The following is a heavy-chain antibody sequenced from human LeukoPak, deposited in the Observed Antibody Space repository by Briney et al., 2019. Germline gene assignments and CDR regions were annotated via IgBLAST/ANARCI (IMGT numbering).Heavy chain of an antibody. CDR1: GYSFTKYW. D-gene: IGHD4-17*01. Sequence: PGESLKISCKGSGYSFTKYWIGWVRQMPGKGLEWMGIIYAADSDTRYSPSFQGQVTISAAKSINTAYLQWSSLKASDTAMYYCARQSHGNYGTSFDFWGQGSLVTVSS. J-gene: IGHJ4*02. CDR3: ARQSHGNYGTSFDF. V-gene: IGHV5-51*01. CDR2: IYAADSDT.